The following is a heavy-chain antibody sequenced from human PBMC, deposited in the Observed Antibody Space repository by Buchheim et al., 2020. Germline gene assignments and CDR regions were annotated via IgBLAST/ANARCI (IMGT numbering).Heavy chain of an antibody. CDR3: ARTTGAGDYSNYWSFDY. J-gene: IGHJ4*02. Sequence: QVQLQESGPGLVKPSQTLSLTCTVSGASISSGGYYWSWIRQHPGKGLEWIGYIYYSGSTSYNPSLKSRVTISVDTSKNHFSLKLSSVTAADTAVYYCARTTGAGDYSNYWSFDYWGQGTL. D-gene: IGHD4-11*01. CDR1: GASISSGGYY. V-gene: IGHV4-31*03. CDR2: IYYSGST.